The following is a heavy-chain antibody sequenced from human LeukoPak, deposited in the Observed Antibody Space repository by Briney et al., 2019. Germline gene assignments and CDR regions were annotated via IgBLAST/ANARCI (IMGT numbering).Heavy chain of an antibody. CDR2: ISYDGSNK. CDR3: ARDVGYSGYDYYFDY. J-gene: IGHJ4*02. V-gene: IGHV3-30*04. Sequence: GSLILSCAASGFTFSSYSMHWVRQAPGKGLEWVAVISYDGSNKYYEESVKGRFTISRDNSKNTLYLQMNSLRAEDTAVYYCARDVGYSGYDYYFDYWGQGTLVTVSS. CDR1: GFTFSSYS. D-gene: IGHD5-12*01.